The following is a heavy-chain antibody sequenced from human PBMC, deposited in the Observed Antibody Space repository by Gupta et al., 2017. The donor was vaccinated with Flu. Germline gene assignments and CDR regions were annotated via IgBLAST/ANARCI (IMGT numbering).Heavy chain of an antibody. Sequence: SYLMAWIRQAPGKGLEWVANLKPDGGAEYYLDSVQGRFTVSRDNAKKSLYLQMNSLRAEDTAVYYCARDDGSKSVDYWGQGTLVTVSS. V-gene: IGHV3-7*01. CDR1: SYL. CDR3: ARDDGSKSVDY. D-gene: IGHD1-26*01. J-gene: IGHJ4*02. CDR2: LKPDGGAE.